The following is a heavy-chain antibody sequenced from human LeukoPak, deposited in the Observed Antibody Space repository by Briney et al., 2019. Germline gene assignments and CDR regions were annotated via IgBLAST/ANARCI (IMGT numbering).Heavy chain of an antibody. CDR2: INHSGST. CDR3: AGDTGAAAAFDY. J-gene: IGHJ4*02. D-gene: IGHD6-13*01. Sequence: SETLSLTCAVYGGSFSGYYWSWIRQPPGKGLEWIGEINHSGSTNYNPSLKSRVTISVDTSKNQFSLKLSSVTAADTAVYYCAGDTGAAAAFDYWGQGTLVTVSS. CDR1: GGSFSGYY. V-gene: IGHV4-34*01.